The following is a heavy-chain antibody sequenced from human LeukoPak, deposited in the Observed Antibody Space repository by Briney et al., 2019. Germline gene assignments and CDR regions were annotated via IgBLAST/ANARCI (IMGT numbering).Heavy chain of an antibody. V-gene: IGHV4-39*01. J-gene: IGHJ4*02. D-gene: IGHD3-9*01. CDR2: IYYSGST. CDR1: GGSISSSSYY. CDR3: ARGHSLQLSLLYFDWLPKPYFDY. Sequence: PSETLSLTCTVSGGSISSSSYYWGWIRQPPGKGLEWIGSIYYSGSTYYNPSLKSRVTISVDTSKNQFSLKLSSVTAADTAVYYCARGHSLQLSLLYFDWLPKPYFDYWARGTLVTVSS.